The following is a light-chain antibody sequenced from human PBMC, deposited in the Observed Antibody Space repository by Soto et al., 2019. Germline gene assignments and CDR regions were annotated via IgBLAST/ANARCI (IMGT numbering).Light chain of an antibody. V-gene: IGKV1-27*01. CDR2: AAS. CDR1: QAISNY. Sequence: DIQMTQSPSSLSASVGDRVTITCRASQAISNYLAWYQQKPGKVPKLLIYAASTLQSGVPSRFSGSGSRTYFTLTISSLQPEDVATYYCQRYDSAQGFTFGPGTKVDI. J-gene: IGKJ3*01. CDR3: QRYDSAQGFT.